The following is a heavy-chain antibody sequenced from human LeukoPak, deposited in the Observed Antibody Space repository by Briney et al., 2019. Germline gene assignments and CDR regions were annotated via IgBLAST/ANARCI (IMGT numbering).Heavy chain of an antibody. CDR1: GGSFSGYY. D-gene: IGHD2-2*01. Sequence: SGTLSLTCVVYGGSFSGYYWSWIRQPPRKGLEWIGEINHSGSTNYNPSLKSRVTISVDTSKNQFSLKLSSVTAADTAVYYCARGRVVPAVNWFDPWGQGTLVTVSS. CDR3: ARGRVVPAVNWFDP. J-gene: IGHJ5*02. V-gene: IGHV4-34*01. CDR2: INHSGST.